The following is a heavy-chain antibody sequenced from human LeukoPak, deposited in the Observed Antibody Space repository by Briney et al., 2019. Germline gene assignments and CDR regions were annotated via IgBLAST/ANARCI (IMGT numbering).Heavy chain of an antibody. CDR1: GFTFSSYA. V-gene: IGHV3-23*01. J-gene: IGHJ4*02. D-gene: IGHD2-2*01. CDR2: VSVSVSNT. Sequence: QTGGSLRLSCAASGFTFSSYAMSWVRQAPGKGLEWVSAVSVSVSNTYYADSVKGRFTISRDNSKNTLYLQMNSLRAEDTAVYYCARRVWCSSTNCRGFDYWGQGTPVTVSS. CDR3: ARRVWCSSTNCRGFDY.